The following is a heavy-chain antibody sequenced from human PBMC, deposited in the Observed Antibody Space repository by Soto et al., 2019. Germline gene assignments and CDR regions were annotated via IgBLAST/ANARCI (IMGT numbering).Heavy chain of an antibody. CDR3: TRDASRDSSARGWFDP. CDR2: ISSNSAYI. J-gene: IGHJ5*02. Sequence: GGSLRLSCAASGFTFRSFTMNWVRQAPGKGLEWVSTISSNSAYIYYTDALRGRFTISRDNAKNSLHLQMNSLRAEDTAVYYCTRDASRDSSARGWFDPWGPGTLVPVSS. D-gene: IGHD6-13*01. CDR1: GFTFRSFT. V-gene: IGHV3-21*01.